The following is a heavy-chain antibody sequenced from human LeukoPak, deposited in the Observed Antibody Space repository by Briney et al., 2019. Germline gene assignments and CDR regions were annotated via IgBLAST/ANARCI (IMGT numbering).Heavy chain of an antibody. D-gene: IGHD6-19*01. CDR3: AKDRISGWRYYFDY. CDR2: IKQDGSEK. V-gene: IGHV3-7*01. CDR1: GFTFSSYW. J-gene: IGHJ4*02. Sequence: GGSLRLSCAASGFTFSSYWMSWVRQAPGKGLEWVANIKQDGSEKYYVDSVKGRFTISRDNAKNSLYLQMNSLRAEDTAVYYCAKDRISGWRYYFDYWGQGTLVTVSS.